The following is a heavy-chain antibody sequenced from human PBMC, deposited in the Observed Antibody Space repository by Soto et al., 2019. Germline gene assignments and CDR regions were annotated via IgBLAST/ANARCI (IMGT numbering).Heavy chain of an antibody. CDR3: ARERTPGVAAAGSFDI. Sequence: PSETLSLTCAVSGGSIDTHNWWTWVRQPPGKGLKWIGEIYHSGSTNYNPSLKSRVTLSVDESRNQLFLKLNSVTAADTAVYYCARERTPGVAAAGSFDIWGQGTMVTVSS. CDR2: IYHSGST. V-gene: IGHV4-4*02. J-gene: IGHJ3*02. D-gene: IGHD6-13*01. CDR1: GGSIDTHNW.